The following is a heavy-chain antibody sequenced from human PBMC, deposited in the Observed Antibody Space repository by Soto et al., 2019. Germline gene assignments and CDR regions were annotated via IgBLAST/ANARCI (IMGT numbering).Heavy chain of an antibody. J-gene: IGHJ4*02. CDR3: AKEMFKWAPVVVAATPDY. CDR2: ISYDGSNK. D-gene: IGHD2-15*01. V-gene: IGHV3-30*18. Sequence: GGSLRLSCAASGFTFSSYGMHWVRQAPGKGLEWVAVISYDGSNKYYADSLKGRFTISRDNSKNTLYLQMNSLRAEDTAVYYCAKEMFKWAPVVVAATPDYWGQGTLVTVSS. CDR1: GFTFSSYG.